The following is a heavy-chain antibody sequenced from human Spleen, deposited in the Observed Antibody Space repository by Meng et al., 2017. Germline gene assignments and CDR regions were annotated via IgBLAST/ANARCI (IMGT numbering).Heavy chain of an antibody. CDR2: INHSGST. V-gene: IGHV4-34*01. CDR3: ARGPTTMAHDFDY. D-gene: IGHD4-11*01. Sequence: HLQRWGAGLLNPSEPLPLTCVVSGGSFSDYYWSWIRQPPGKGLEWIGEINHSGSTNYNPSLESRATISVDTSQNNLSLKLSSVTAADSAVYYCARGPTTMAHDFDYWGQGTLVTVSS. J-gene: IGHJ4*02. CDR1: GGSFSDYY.